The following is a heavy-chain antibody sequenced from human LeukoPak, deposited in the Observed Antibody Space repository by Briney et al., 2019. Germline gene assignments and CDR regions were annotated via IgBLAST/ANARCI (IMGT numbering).Heavy chain of an antibody. CDR3: ARARTPVDNVGPGSSTYYYYYGMDV. Sequence: SVKVSCKASGGTFSSYAISWVRQAPGQGLEWMGRIIPILGVATYAQKFQGRVTITADKSTSTAYMELSSLRSEDTAVYYCARARTPVDNVGPGSSTYYYYYGMDVWGQGTTVTVSS. J-gene: IGHJ6*02. V-gene: IGHV1-69*04. CDR1: GGTFSSYA. D-gene: IGHD3-10*01. CDR2: IIPILGVA.